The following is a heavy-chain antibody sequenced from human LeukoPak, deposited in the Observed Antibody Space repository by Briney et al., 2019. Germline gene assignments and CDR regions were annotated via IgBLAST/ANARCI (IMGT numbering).Heavy chain of an antibody. V-gene: IGHV3-30-3*01. J-gene: IGHJ6*02. CDR1: GFTFSSYA. Sequence: PGGSLRLSCAASGFTFSSYAMHWVRQAPGKGLEWVAVISYDGSSKYYADSVKGRFTISRDNAKNSLYLQMNSLRAEDTAVYYCARDDGYSFRFYYYYYGMDVWGQGTTVTVSS. D-gene: IGHD5-18*01. CDR2: ISYDGSSK. CDR3: ARDDGYSFRFYYYYYGMDV.